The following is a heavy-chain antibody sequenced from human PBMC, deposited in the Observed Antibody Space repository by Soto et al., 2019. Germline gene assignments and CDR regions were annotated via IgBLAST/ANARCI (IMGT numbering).Heavy chain of an antibody. CDR3: ARPTYGSGSYLFDY. V-gene: IGHV4-39*01. CDR2: IYYSGST. J-gene: IGHJ4*02. CDR1: GGSISSSSYY. Sequence: SETLSLTCTVSGGSISSSSYYWGWIRQPPGKGLEWIGNIYYSGSTYYNPSLKSRVTISVDTSKNQFSLKLSSVTAADTAVYYCARPTYGSGSYLFDYWGQGTLVTVS. D-gene: IGHD3-10*01.